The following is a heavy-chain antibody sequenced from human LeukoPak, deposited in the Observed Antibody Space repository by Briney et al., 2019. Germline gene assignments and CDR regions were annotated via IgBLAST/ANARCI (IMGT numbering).Heavy chain of an antibody. CDR2: IYYSGST. J-gene: IGHJ3*02. CDR3: ARSEPAIGDAFDI. Sequence: SETLSLTCTVSGGSISSGSYYWGWIRQPPGKGLEWIGSIYYSGSTYYNPSLKSRVTISVDTSKNQFSLKLSSVTAADTAVYYCARSEPAIGDAFDIWGQGTMVTVSS. D-gene: IGHD1-14*01. CDR1: GGSISSGSYY. V-gene: IGHV4-39*07.